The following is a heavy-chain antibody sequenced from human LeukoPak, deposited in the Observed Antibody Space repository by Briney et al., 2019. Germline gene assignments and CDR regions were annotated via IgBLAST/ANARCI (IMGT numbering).Heavy chain of an antibody. Sequence: PSEALSLTCTVSGGSISSGDYYWSWIRQPPGKGLEWIGYIYYSGSTYYNPSLKSQVTISVDTSKNQFSLKLSSVTAADTAVYYCARAVRYCSSTSCQWVDYWGQGTLVTVSS. CDR3: ARAVRYCSSTSCQWVDY. V-gene: IGHV4-30-4*01. CDR1: GGSISSGDYY. D-gene: IGHD2-2*01. CDR2: IYYSGST. J-gene: IGHJ4*02.